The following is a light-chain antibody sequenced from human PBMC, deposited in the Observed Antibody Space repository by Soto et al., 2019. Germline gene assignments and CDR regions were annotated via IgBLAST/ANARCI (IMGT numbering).Light chain of an antibody. CDR1: QSISIY. J-gene: IGKJ3*01. Sequence: DIQITQSPPSLSASVGDRVTITCRASQSISIYLNWYQQKPGKAPKLLIYAASRLQSGVPSRFSGSGSGTDFTLTISSLQPEDFETYYCQQSYSTVTLGPGTKVDIK. CDR3: QQSYSTVT. CDR2: AAS. V-gene: IGKV1-39*01.